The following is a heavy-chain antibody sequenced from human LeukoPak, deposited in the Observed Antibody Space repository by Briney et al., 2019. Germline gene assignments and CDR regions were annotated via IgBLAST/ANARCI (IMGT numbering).Heavy chain of an antibody. V-gene: IGHV3-9*01. CDR1: GFTFSSYA. CDR2: ISWNSGGI. Sequence: GGSLRLSCAASGFTFSSYAMSWVRQAPGNGLEWVSGISWNSGGIGYADSVKGRFTISRDNAKNSLYLQMNSLRAEDTALYYCAKDKYSRSWYGLFDYWGQGTLVTVSS. CDR3: AKDKYSRSWYGLFDY. J-gene: IGHJ4*02. D-gene: IGHD6-13*01.